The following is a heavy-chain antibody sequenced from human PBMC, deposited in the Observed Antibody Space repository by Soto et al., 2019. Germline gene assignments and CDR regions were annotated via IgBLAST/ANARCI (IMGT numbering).Heavy chain of an antibody. J-gene: IGHJ4*02. CDR1: GFTFSSYW. CDR2: IKQDGSEK. Sequence: GSLRLSCAASGFTFSSYWMSWVRQAPGKGLEWVANIKQDGSEKYYVDSVKGRFTISRDNAKNSLYLQMNSLRAEDTAVYYCARALYDSSGYYYYWGQGTLVTVSS. D-gene: IGHD3-22*01. V-gene: IGHV3-7*05. CDR3: ARALYDSSGYYYY.